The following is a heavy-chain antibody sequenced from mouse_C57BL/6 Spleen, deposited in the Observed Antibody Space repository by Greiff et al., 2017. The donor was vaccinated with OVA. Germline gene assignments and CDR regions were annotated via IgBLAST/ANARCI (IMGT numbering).Heavy chain of an antibody. CDR3: ARHESDY. Sequence: EVQGVESGGDLVKPGGSLKLSCAASGFTFSSYGMSWVRQTPDKRLEWVATISSGGSYTYYADSVKGRFTISRDNAKNTLYLQMSSLKSEDTAMYYCARHESDYWGQGTTLTVSS. CDR1: GFTFSSYG. V-gene: IGHV5-6*01. J-gene: IGHJ2*01. CDR2: ISSGGSYT.